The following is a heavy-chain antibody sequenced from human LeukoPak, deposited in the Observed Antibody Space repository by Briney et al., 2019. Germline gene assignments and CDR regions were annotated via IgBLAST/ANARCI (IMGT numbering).Heavy chain of an antibody. D-gene: IGHD2-21*02. CDR2: IDDGGNT. Sequence: SETLSLTCSVYGGSFSDYFWSWIRQSPGKGLEWIGEIDDGGNTNYNPSLMSRVIVSMEKSKKQFSLVMRSVAAADTAVYYWARFSRITWGDWGDAFDIWGQGTTVIVSS. J-gene: IGHJ3*02. CDR1: GGSFSDYF. V-gene: IGHV4-34*01. CDR3: ARFSRITWGDWGDAFDI.